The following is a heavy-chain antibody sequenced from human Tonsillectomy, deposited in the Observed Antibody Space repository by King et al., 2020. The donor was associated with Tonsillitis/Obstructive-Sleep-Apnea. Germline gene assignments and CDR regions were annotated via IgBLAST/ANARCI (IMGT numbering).Heavy chain of an antibody. D-gene: IGHD6-13*01. CDR3: ARGSPGIAAAGTLVSSDY. V-gene: IGHV3-66*01. CDR2: IYSGGAT. CDR1: GFTVSSNY. J-gene: IGHJ4*02. Sequence: QLVQSGGGLVQPGGSLRLSCAASGFTVSSNYMSWVRQAPGKGLEWVSVIYSGGATYYADSVKGRFTISRDNSKNTLYLQMNSLRAGATAVYYCARGSPGIAAAGTLVSSDYWGQGTLVTVST.